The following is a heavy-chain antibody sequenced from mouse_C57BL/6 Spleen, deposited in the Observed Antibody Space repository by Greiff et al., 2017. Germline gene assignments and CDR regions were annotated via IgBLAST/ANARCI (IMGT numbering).Heavy chain of an antibody. CDR1: GFTFSDYG. V-gene: IGHV5-17*01. CDR3: ARHSSGYDY. CDR2: ISSGSSTI. Sequence: EVQVVESGGGLVKPGGSLKLSCAASGFTFSDYGMHWVRQAPEKGLEWVAYISSGSSTIYYADTVKGRFTISRDNAKNTLFLQMTSLRSEDTAMYYCARHSSGYDYWGQGTTLTVSS. D-gene: IGHD3-2*02. J-gene: IGHJ2*01.